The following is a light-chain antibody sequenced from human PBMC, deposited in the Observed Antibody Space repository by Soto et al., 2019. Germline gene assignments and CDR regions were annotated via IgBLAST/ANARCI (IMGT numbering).Light chain of an antibody. CDR1: SSDVGGYNL. J-gene: IGLJ3*02. V-gene: IGLV2-11*01. CDR2: DVT. Sequence: QSVLTQPRSVSGSPGQSVTISCTGTSSDVGGYNLVSWYQHHPGKAPKLMIYDVTKRPSGVPDRFSGSKSGNTASLTISGLQAEDETDYYCCSYAGSFTWVFGGGTKLTVL. CDR3: CSYAGSFTWV.